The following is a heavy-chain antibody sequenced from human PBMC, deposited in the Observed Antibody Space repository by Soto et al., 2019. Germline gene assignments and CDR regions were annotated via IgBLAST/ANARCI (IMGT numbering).Heavy chain of an antibody. CDR3: ARLYGDYFDY. CDR1: GGSISSYY. J-gene: IGHJ4*02. V-gene: IGHV4-59*08. D-gene: IGHD2-2*02. CDR2: FYYSGST. Sequence: SETLSLTCTVSGGSISSYYWSWIRQPPGKGLEWIGYFYYSGSTNYNPSLKSRVSISVDTTKNQCSLKLSSVTAADTAVYYCARLYGDYFDYWGQGTLVTVSS.